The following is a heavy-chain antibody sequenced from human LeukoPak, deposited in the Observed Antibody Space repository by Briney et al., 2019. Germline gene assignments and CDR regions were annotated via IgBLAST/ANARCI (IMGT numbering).Heavy chain of an antibody. V-gene: IGHV3-9*01. J-gene: IGHJ6*03. CDR2: ISWNSAVI. CDR1: GFTFDDYA. CDR3: AKDLAPGGYHHYMDV. D-gene: IGHD3-10*01. Sequence: GRSLRLSCAASGFTFDDYAMHCVRQAPGKGLEWVSCISWNSAVIGYADSVKGRFTISRDNAKNSLHLQMNSLREEDTALYYCAKDLAPGGYHHYMDVWGKGTTVTVSS.